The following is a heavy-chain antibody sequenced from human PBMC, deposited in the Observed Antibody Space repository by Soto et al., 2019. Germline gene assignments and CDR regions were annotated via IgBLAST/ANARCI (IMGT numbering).Heavy chain of an antibody. V-gene: IGHV3-23*01. CDR2: ISGSGGST. Sequence: GGSLRLSCAASGFTFSSYAMSWVRQAPGKGLEWVSVISGSGGSTYYADSVKGRFTISRDNSKNTLYLQMNSLRAEDTAVYYCALHPPALYSGYDLLSVTSFDYWGQGTLVTVSS. CDR1: GFTFSSYA. CDR3: ALHPPALYSGYDLLSVTSFDY. J-gene: IGHJ4*02. D-gene: IGHD5-12*01.